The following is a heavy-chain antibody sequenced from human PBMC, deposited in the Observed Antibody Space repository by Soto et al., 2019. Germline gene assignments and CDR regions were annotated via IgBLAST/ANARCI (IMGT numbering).Heavy chain of an antibody. D-gene: IGHD4-17*01. CDR3: ARLSTVAFDY. V-gene: IGHV4-31*03. J-gene: IGHJ4*02. CDR2: IYYSGST. Sequence: SETLSLTCTVSCGSISSGGYYWSWIRQHPGKGLEWIGYIYYSGSTYYNPSLKSRVTISVDTSKNQFSLKLSSVTAADTAVYYCARLSTVAFDYWGQGTLVTVSS. CDR1: CGSISSGGYY.